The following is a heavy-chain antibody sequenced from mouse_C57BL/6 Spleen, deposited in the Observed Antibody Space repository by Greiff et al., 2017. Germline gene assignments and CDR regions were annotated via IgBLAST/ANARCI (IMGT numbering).Heavy chain of an antibody. V-gene: IGHV5-4*01. J-gene: IGHJ1*03. D-gene: IGHD1-1*01. CDR2: ISDGGSYT. Sequence: EVKLVESGGGLVKPGGSLKLSCAASGFTFSSYAMSWVRQTPEKRLEWVATISDGGSYTYHPDNLKGRFTISRDNAKNNLYLQMSHLKSEDTAMYYCARDSVYGGSYYWYFDVWGTGTTVTVSS. CDR3: ARDSVYGGSYYWYFDV. CDR1: GFTFSSYA.